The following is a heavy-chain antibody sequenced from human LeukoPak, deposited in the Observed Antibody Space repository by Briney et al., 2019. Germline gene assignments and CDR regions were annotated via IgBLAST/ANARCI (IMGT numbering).Heavy chain of an antibody. J-gene: IGHJ4*02. CDR2: ISFGGGGT. CDR1: GFTFRTYA. Sequence: GGSLRLSCAASGFTFRTYAMSWVRQAPGKGLECVSAISFGGGGTYYADSVKGRFSISRDNSKNTLYLQMNSLRAEDTALYYCAKGAEAEIGYYFDNWGQGTLVTVSS. D-gene: IGHD3-10*01. V-gene: IGHV3-23*01. CDR3: AKGAEAEIGYYFDN.